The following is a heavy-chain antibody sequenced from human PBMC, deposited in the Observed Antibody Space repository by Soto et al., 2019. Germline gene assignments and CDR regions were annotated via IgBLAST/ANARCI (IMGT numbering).Heavy chain of an antibody. D-gene: IGHD3-9*01. J-gene: IGHJ5*02. CDR3: AKVTGHETTNWFDH. V-gene: IGHV3-30*18. CDR1: GFTFSSYG. CDR2: ISYDGSNK. Sequence: GGSLRLSCAASGFTFSSYGMHWVRQAPGKGLEWVAVISYDGSNKYYADSVKGRLTISRDNSKNTLYLQMNSLRAEDTAVYYCAKVTGHETTNWFDHWGQGTLVTVSS.